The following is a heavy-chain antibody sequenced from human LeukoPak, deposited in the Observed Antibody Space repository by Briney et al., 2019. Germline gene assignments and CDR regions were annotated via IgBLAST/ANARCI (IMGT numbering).Heavy chain of an antibody. D-gene: IGHD1-26*01. Sequence: SETLSLTCTVSGGSISSYYWSGIRRPPGKGLEGIGYIYYSGSTNYNPSLKSRVTISVDTSKNQFSLKLSSVTAADTAVYYCARDSGSFWDYWGQGTLVTVSS. CDR3: ARDSGSFWDY. CDR1: GGSISSYY. V-gene: IGHV4-59*01. CDR2: IYYSGST. J-gene: IGHJ4*02.